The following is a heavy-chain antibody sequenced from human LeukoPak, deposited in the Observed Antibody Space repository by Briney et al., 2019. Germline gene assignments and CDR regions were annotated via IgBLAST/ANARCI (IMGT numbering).Heavy chain of an antibody. Sequence: GASVKVSCKASGYTFTSNALGWVRQAPGQGLEWMGWINTNTGNPTYAQGFTGRFVFSLDTSDNTAYLQISSLQVEDTAVYSCASFFCTSALCYYLDYWGQGTLVTVSS. CDR3: ASFFCTSALCYYLDY. J-gene: IGHJ4*02. D-gene: IGHD2-8*01. V-gene: IGHV7-4-1*02. CDR2: INTNTGNP. CDR1: GYTFTSNA.